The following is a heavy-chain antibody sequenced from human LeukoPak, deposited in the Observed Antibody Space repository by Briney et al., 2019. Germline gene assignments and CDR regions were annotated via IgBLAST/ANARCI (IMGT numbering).Heavy chain of an antibody. Sequence: SETLSLTCAVSGFSISSGYFWGWIRRPPGEGLEWIGTIHYPESTYYNPSLNGRLTISIDTSKNHFSLKLSSVTAADTALYYCARGRGRQVGTRWHPDTHHDYWGQGILVTVSS. CDR1: GFSISSGYF. D-gene: IGHD6-13*01. V-gene: IGHV4-38-2*01. CDR3: ARGRGRQVGTRWHPDTHHDY. CDR2: IHYPEST. J-gene: IGHJ4*02.